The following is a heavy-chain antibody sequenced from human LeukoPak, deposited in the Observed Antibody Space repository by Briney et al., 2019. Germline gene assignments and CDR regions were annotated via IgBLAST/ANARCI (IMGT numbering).Heavy chain of an antibody. Sequence: PGGSLRLSCAASGFTFSSYGMSWVRQAPGKGLEWVSSISGSSSYIYYADSVKGRFTISRDNAKKSLFLQMNSLRADDTAVYYCARLRGAVTGTDPFDYWGQGTLVTVSS. CDR1: GFTFSSYG. D-gene: IGHD6-19*01. CDR2: ISGSSSYI. CDR3: ARLRGAVTGTDPFDY. V-gene: IGHV3-21*01. J-gene: IGHJ4*02.